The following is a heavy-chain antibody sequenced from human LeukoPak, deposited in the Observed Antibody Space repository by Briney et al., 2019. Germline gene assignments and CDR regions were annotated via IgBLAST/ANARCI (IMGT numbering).Heavy chain of an antibody. CDR2: IGGSGSTT. D-gene: IGHD6-13*01. J-gene: IGHJ3*02. Sequence: PGGSLRLSCAASGFTFRNYDIHWIRQAPGRGLEWVSTIGGSGSTTFYADSVKGRFTISRDNSKNALFLQMNSLRAEDMAIYYCARGASSWEYTTFDIWGQGTLVTVSS. V-gene: IGHV3-23*01. CDR3: ARGASSWEYTTFDI. CDR1: GFTFRNYD.